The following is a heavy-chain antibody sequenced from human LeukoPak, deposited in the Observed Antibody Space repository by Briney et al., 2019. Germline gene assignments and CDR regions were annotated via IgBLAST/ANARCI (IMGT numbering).Heavy chain of an antibody. CDR2: ISYDGSNK. V-gene: IGHV3-30*03. Sequence: GRSLRLSCAASGFTFSSYGMHWVRQAPGKGLEWVAVISYDGSNKYYADSVKGRFTISRDNSKNTLYLQMNSPRAEDTAVYYCARGWLAETTVVTPYNYWGQGTLVTVSS. CDR3: ARGWLAETTVVTPYNY. CDR1: GFTFSSYG. J-gene: IGHJ4*02. D-gene: IGHD2-21*02.